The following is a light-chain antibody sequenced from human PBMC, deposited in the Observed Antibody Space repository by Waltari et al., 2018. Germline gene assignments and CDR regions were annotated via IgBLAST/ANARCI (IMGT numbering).Light chain of an antibody. Sequence: DIQMTQSPPTLPASVGARVTITCRASESISSWLAWYQQKPGKAPKLLIHKASTLENGVPSRFSGSGSGTEFTLTISGLQPDDFATYYCQQYRSYWTFGPGTKVEIK. J-gene: IGKJ1*01. V-gene: IGKV1-5*03. CDR1: ESISSW. CDR3: QQYRSYWT. CDR2: KAS.